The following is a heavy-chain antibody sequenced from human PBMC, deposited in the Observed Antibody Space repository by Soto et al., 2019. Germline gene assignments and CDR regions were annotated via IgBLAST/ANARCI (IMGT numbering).Heavy chain of an antibody. D-gene: IGHD4-17*01. V-gene: IGHV3-33*01. J-gene: IGHJ4*02. Sequence: QVQLEESGGGVVQPGGSLRLSCEASGFTFNTYSMHWVRQPPGKGLEWLAAIWYDGTQKYYADSVKGRFIISRDNSKKTLYLEMNSLRAEDTAVYYCARAGGTTVTGLWHFGSWGQGTLVTVSS. CDR1: GFTFNTYS. CDR3: ARAGGTTVTGLWHFGS. CDR2: IWYDGTQK.